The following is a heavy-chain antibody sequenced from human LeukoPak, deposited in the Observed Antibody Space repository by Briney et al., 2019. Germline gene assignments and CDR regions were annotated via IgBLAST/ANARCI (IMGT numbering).Heavy chain of an antibody. V-gene: IGHV3-7*01. CDR2: IKQDGSEK. CDR3: ARESGSGSYYSPIDY. CDR1: GFTFSSYW. J-gene: IGHJ4*02. Sequence: GGSLRLSCAASGFTFSSYWMSWVRQAPGKGLEWVANIKQDGSEKYYVDSVKGRFTISRDNAKNSLYLQMNSLRAEDTAVYYCARESGSGSYYSPIDYWGQGTLVTVSS. D-gene: IGHD1-26*01.